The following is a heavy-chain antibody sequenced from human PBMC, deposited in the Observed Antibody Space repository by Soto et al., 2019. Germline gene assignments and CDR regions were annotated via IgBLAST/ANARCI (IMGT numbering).Heavy chain of an antibody. D-gene: IGHD5-18*01. V-gene: IGHV1-2*04. CDR3: ARGPGRYSYGEFDY. CDR2: INPNSGGT. Sequence: ASVKVSCKASGYTFTGYYMHWVRQAPGQGLEWMGWINPNSGGTNYAQKFQGWVTMTRDTSISTAYMELSRLRSDDTAVYYCARGPGRYSYGEFDYWGQGTLVTVSS. CDR1: GYTFTGYY. J-gene: IGHJ4*02.